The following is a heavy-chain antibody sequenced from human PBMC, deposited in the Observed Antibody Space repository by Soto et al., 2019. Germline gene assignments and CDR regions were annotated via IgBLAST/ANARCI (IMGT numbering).Heavy chain of an antibody. V-gene: IGHV4-34*01. D-gene: IGHD2-21*02. J-gene: IGHJ4*02. Sequence: QVQLQQWGAGLLKPSETLSLTCAVYGGSFSGYYGSWIRQPPGKGLVWIGEINHSGSTNYNPSLKSRVTITVDTSKNLFSLKLSSVTAADTAVYYCARGAYCGGDCYLARLDYWGQGTLVTVSS. CDR3: ARGAYCGGDCYLARLDY. CDR1: GGSFSGYY. CDR2: INHSGST.